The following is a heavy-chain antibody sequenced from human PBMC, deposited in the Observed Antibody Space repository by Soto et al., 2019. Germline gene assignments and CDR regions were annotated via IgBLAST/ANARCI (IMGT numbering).Heavy chain of an antibody. D-gene: IGHD2-21*02. CDR3: ARQNRAVWGPNVAYCGGDCYPDYYYYYGMDV. J-gene: IGHJ6*02. CDR1: GGTFSSYA. Sequence: GASVKVPCKASGGTFSSYAISWVRQAPGQGLEWMGGISPIFGTANYAQKFQGRVTITADESTSTAYMELSSLRSEDTAVYYCARQNRAVWGPNVAYCGGDCYPDYYYYYGMDVWGQGTTVTVSS. V-gene: IGHV1-69*13. CDR2: ISPIFGTA.